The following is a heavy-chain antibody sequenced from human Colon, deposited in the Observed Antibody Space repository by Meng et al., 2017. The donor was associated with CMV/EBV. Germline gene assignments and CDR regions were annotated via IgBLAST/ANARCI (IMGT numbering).Heavy chain of an antibody. D-gene: IGHD2/OR15-2a*01. CDR1: GVSVTSGAYH. J-gene: IGHJ4*02. V-gene: IGHV4-61*08. CDR3: AKSRSSTPGIVDD. Sequence: QVPLQESGPGLVKPSATRSLTCIVSGVSVTSGAYHWSWIRQSPGKGLEWIGYIYDTGITIYNPSLKSRVTIFLETSKNQFSLNLNSMTTADTAVYYCAKSRSSTPGIVDDWGQGTLVTVSS. CDR2: IYDTGIT.